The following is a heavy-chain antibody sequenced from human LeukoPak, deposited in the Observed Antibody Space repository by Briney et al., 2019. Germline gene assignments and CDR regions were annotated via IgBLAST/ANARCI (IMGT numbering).Heavy chain of an antibody. CDR1: GGSFSGFY. CDR3: ARVNYGSGTCFDY. CDR2: IKPDGGEK. V-gene: IGHV3-7*01. J-gene: IGHJ4*02. D-gene: IGHD3-10*01. Sequence: ETLSLTCAVYGGSFSGFYWNWIRQPPGKGLEWVANIKPDGGEKYYVDSVKGRFTISRDNAKNSLNLQMNSLRVEDTAVYYCARVNYGSGTCFDYWGQGTLVTVSS.